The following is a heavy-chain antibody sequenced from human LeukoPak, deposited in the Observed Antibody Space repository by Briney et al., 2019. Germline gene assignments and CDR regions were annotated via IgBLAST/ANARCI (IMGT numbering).Heavy chain of an antibody. CDR3: ARDGWFGDYNWFDP. CDR1: GFTFSSYS. J-gene: IGHJ5*02. D-gene: IGHD3-10*01. CDR2: ISSASNTI. Sequence: GGSLRLSCAASGFTFSSYSMNWVRQAPGKGLEWVSYISSASNTIYYADSVKGRVTISRDNAKNSLYLQMNSLRAEDTAMYYCARDGWFGDYNWFDPWGQGTLVTVSS. V-gene: IGHV3-48*01.